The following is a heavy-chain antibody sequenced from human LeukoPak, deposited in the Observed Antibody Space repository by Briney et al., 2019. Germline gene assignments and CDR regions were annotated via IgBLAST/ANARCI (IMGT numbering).Heavy chain of an antibody. J-gene: IGHJ4*02. V-gene: IGHV3-53*01. CDR2: IYSGGSS. Sequence: GGSLRLSCAASGFTVSSNYMSWVRQAPGKGLEWVSVIYSGGSSYYADSVKGRFTISRDNSKNTLYLQMNSLRAEDTAVYYCARDRSRQKPEEDDSSGYYYYFDYWGQGTLVTVSS. CDR1: GFTVSSNY. D-gene: IGHD3-22*01. CDR3: ARDRSRQKPEEDDSSGYYYYFDY.